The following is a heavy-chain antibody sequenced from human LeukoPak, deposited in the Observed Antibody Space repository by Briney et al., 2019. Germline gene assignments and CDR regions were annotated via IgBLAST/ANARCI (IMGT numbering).Heavy chain of an antibody. Sequence: GGSLRLSCAASGFTFSSYSMNWVRQAPGKGLEWVSYISSSSSTIYYADSVKGRFTISRDNAKNSLYLQMNSLRAEDTALYYCAEDISPWAATTSWFDPWGQGTLVTVSS. V-gene: IGHV3-48*04. CDR3: AEDISPWAATTSWFDP. D-gene: IGHD4-17*01. CDR2: ISSSSSTI. CDR1: GFTFSSYS. J-gene: IGHJ5*02.